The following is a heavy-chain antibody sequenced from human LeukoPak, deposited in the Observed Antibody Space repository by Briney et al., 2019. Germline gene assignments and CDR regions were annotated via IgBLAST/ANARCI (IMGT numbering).Heavy chain of an antibody. D-gene: IGHD3-22*01. V-gene: IGHV3-7*01. CDR3: ARDYDYYDSSGYLTHFDY. CDR2: IKQDGSEK. CDR1: GFTFSSYW. J-gene: IGHJ4*02. Sequence: GGSLRLSCAASGFTFSSYWMSWVRQAPGKGLEWVANIKQDGSEKYYADSVKGRFTISRDNAKNSLYLQMNSLRAEDTAVYYCARDYDYYDSSGYLTHFDYWGQGTLVTVSS.